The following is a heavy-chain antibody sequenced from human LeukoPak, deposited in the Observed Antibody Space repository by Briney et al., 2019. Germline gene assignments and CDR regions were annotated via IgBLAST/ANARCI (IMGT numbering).Heavy chain of an antibody. CDR1: GFTVSDKW. CDR2: IKKDGSQK. Sequence: GGSLRLSCVASGFTVSDKWMSWVRQAPGKGPEWVASIKKDGSQKYYVDSVKGRFTISRDNAQNSLYLEISSLSVEDTAIYSCARVGWELLNLHFDPWGQGTLLTVSS. CDR3: ARVGWELLNLHFDP. J-gene: IGHJ5*02. V-gene: IGHV3-7*03. D-gene: IGHD1-26*01.